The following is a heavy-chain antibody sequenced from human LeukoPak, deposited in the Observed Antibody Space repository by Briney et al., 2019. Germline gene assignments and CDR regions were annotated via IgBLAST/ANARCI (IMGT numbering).Heavy chain of an antibody. CDR2: ISWSSGSI. CDR1: GFTFDDYA. Sequence: PGGSLRLSCAASGFTFDDYAMRWVRQPAGKGLEWVSGISWSSGSIGYPDSVKGRFTISRDNAKNSLYLQMNSLRAGDTALYDCAKDDAVDILTGFLDYWGQGTLVTVSS. D-gene: IGHD3-9*01. V-gene: IGHV3-9*01. J-gene: IGHJ4*02. CDR3: AKDDAVDILTGFLDY.